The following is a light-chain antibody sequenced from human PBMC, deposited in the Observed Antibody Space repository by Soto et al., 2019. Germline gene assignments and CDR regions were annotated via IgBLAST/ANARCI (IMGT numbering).Light chain of an antibody. V-gene: IGKV3-15*01. J-gene: IGKJ1*01. Sequence: EIVMTQSPATLSVSPGERATLSCRARRTVSSNLAWYQQKPGQAPRLLIYGASTRATGIPARFSGSRSGTEFTLTISILQSEDFAVYYCQQYNNWRGTFGQGTKVEIK. CDR2: GAS. CDR1: RTVSSN. CDR3: QQYNNWRGT.